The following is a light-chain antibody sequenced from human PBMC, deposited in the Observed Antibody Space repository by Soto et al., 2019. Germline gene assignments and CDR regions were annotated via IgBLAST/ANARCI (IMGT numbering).Light chain of an antibody. CDR3: QCYSSNPWT. V-gene: IGKV1-39*02. Sequence: DIQMTQSPSSLSASVGDRVTIICRASQTVFAYLNWYEQKPGKAPRLLIYDASSLEGGVPSRFSGSGSGTEITLAISGLQPDEFATYYGQCYSSNPWTFGQGTKVDIK. J-gene: IGKJ1*01. CDR1: QTVFAY. CDR2: DAS.